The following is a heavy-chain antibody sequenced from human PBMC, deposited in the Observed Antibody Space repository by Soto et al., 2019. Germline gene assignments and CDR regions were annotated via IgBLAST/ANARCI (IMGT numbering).Heavy chain of an antibody. J-gene: IGHJ4*02. Sequence: EVQLLESGGGLVQPGGSLRLSCAASGFTFSSYAMSWVRQAPGKGLEWVSAISGSGGSTYYADSVKGRFTISRDNSKNPLYLQMNSLRAEDTAVYYCAKRGYSYGYYFVYWGQGTLVTVSS. D-gene: IGHD5-18*01. V-gene: IGHV3-23*01. CDR1: GFTFSSYA. CDR2: ISGSGGST. CDR3: AKRGYSYGYYFVY.